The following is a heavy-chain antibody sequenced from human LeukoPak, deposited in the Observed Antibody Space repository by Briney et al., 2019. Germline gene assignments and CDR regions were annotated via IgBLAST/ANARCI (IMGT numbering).Heavy chain of an antibody. CDR3: ASTIFGAVDY. CDR1: GGSISSSSYY. CDR2: IYYSGST. D-gene: IGHD3-3*01. J-gene: IGHJ4*02. Sequence: PSQTLSLTCTVSGGSISSSSYYWGWIRQPPGKGLEWIGSIYYSGSTYYNPSLKSRVTISVDTSKNQFSLKLSSVTAADTAVYYCASTIFGAVDYWGQGTLVTVSS. V-gene: IGHV4-39*01.